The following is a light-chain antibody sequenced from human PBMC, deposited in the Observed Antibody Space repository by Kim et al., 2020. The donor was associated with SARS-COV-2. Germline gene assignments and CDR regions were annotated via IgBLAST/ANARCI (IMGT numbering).Light chain of an antibody. CDR1: QGISSY. CDR2: AAS. Sequence: STGDRVTISCRASQGISSYLAWYQQKPGKAPKLLIYAASTLQSGVPSRFSGSGSGTDFTLTISCLQSEDFATYYCQQYYSYPFTFGPGTKVDIK. V-gene: IGKV1-8*01. J-gene: IGKJ3*01. CDR3: QQYYSYPFT.